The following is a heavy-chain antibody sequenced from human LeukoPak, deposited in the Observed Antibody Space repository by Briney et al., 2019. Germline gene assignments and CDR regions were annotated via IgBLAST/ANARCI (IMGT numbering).Heavy chain of an antibody. Sequence: GGSLRLSCAASGFTFSGSAMHWVRQASGKGLESVGRIRSKANSYATAYAASVKGRFTISRDDSKNTAYLQMNSLKTEDTAVYYCRSRPERELDASDIWGQGTMVTVSS. CDR3: RSRPERELDASDI. J-gene: IGHJ3*02. D-gene: IGHD1-1*01. CDR2: IRSKANSYAT. V-gene: IGHV3-73*01. CDR1: GFTFSGSA.